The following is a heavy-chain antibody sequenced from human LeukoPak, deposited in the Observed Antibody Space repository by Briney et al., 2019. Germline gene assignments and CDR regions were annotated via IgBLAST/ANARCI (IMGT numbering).Heavy chain of an antibody. CDR2: INHRGDT. D-gene: IGHD1-1*01. V-gene: IGHV4-34*01. Sequence: SETLSLTCAVYGGSFSTYYWSWIRQSPGKGLEWIAEINHRGDTNYNPSVKSRVTISVDTSKTHFSLKKTSQPARDPAVYYCARGPTISETGYFDYWGQGTLVTVSS. J-gene: IGHJ4*03. CDR1: GGSFSTYY. CDR3: ARGPTISETGYFDY.